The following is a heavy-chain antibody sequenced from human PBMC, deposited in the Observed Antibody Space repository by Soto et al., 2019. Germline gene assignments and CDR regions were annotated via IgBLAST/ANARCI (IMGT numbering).Heavy chain of an antibody. J-gene: IGHJ6*02. Sequence: VGSLRLSCAASGFTFSDYYMSWIRQAPGKGLEWVSYISSSGSTIYYADSVKGRFTISRDNAKNSLYLQMNSLRAEDTAVYYCASVGATTYYYYGMDVWGQGTTVTVSS. CDR2: ISSSGSTI. V-gene: IGHV3-11*01. CDR1: GFTFSDYY. CDR3: ASVGATTYYYYGMDV. D-gene: IGHD1-26*01.